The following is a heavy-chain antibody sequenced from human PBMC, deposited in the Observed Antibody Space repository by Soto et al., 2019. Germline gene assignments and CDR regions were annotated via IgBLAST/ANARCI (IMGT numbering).Heavy chain of an antibody. J-gene: IGHJ4*02. CDR3: ARSSNAFMVRGGFDY. D-gene: IGHD3-10*01. CDR1: GYTFTSYG. V-gene: IGHV1-18*04. CDR2: ISAYNGNT. Sequence: QVQLVQSGAEVKKPGASVKVSCKASGYTFTSYGISWVRQAPGQGLEWMGWISAYNGNTNYAQKLQGRVTKNTDTSTNTAYMELRSLRSDDTAVYYCARSSNAFMVRGGFDYWGQGTLVTVSS.